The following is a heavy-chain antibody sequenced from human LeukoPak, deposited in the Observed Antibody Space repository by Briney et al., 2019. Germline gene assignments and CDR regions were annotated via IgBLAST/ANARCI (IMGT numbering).Heavy chain of an antibody. CDR3: ARDAKGPFDY. V-gene: IGHV3-53*04. J-gene: IGHJ4*02. CDR1: GFTVSSNY. Sequence: PGGSLRLSCAASGFTVSSNYMSWVRQAPGKGLEWVSVIYSGGSTYYADSVKGRSTISRHNSKNTLYLQMNSLRAEDTAVYYCARDAKGPFDYWGQGTLVTVSS. CDR2: IYSGGST.